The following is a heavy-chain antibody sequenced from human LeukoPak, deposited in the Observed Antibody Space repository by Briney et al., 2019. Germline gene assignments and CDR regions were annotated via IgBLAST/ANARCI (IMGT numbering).Heavy chain of an antibody. CDR3: AKWELYSGFYYIDH. CDR1: GFTFSSYW. CDR2: IKPDGSLI. J-gene: IGHJ4*02. V-gene: IGHV3-7*01. Sequence: PGGSLRLSCAASGFTFSSYWMTWVRQGPGKGLEWVANIKPDGSLIYYVDSVKGRFTISRDNAKNSLYLQMNSLRAEDTAVYYCAKWELYSGFYYIDHWGQGTLATVSS. D-gene: IGHD1-26*01.